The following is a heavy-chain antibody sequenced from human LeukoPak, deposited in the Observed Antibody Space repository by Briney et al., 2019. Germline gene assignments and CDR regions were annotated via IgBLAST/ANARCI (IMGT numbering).Heavy chain of an antibody. CDR2: INPNSGGT. J-gene: IGHJ5*02. V-gene: IGHV1-2*02. D-gene: IGHD7-27*01. CDR1: GYTFTGYY. CDR3: ARGRGLSSGWFDP. Sequence: ASVKVSCKASGYTFTGYYMHWVRQAPGQGLEWMGWINPNSGGTNYAQKFQGRVTMTRDTSISTAYMELGRLRSDDTAVYYCARGRGLSSGWFDPWGQGTLVTVSS.